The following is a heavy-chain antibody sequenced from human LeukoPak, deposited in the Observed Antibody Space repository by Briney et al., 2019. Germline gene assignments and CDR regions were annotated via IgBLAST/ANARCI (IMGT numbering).Heavy chain of an antibody. V-gene: IGHV1-69*04. CDR1: GGTFSSYA. J-gene: IGHJ5*02. D-gene: IGHD5-12*01. CDR3: ALINSGYDYLAYSSSQNWFDP. Sequence: ASVKVSCKASGGTFSSYAISWVRQAPGQGLEWMGRIIPFFGVANSAQKFQGRVTITADKSTSTAYMELSSLRSEDTAVYYCALINSGYDYLAYSSSQNWFDPWGQGTLVTVSS. CDR2: IIPFFGVA.